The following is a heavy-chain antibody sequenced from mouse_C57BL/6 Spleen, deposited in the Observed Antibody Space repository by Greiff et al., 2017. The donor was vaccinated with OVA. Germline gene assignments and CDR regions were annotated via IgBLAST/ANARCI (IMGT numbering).Heavy chain of an antibody. CDR2: IHPNSGST. CDR1: GYTFTSYW. J-gene: IGHJ3*01. CDR3: AREDYGGPFAY. V-gene: IGHV1-64*01. D-gene: IGHD2-4*01. Sequence: QVQLQQPGAEVVKPGASVKLSCKASGYTFTSYWMHWVKQRPGQGLEWIGMIHPNSGSTNYNEKFKSKATLTVDKSSSTAYMQLSSLTSEDSAVYYCAREDYGGPFAYWGQGTLVTVSA.